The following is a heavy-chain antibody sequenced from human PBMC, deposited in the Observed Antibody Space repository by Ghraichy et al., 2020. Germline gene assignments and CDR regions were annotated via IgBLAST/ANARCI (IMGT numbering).Heavy chain of an antibody. CDR1: GFSLTTSGMC. CDR3: ARVQRRQLSAYYADF. CDR2: IDWEDDK. D-gene: IGHD1-1*01. J-gene: IGHJ4*02. Sequence: PTLVKPTQTLTLTCTFSGFSLTTSGMCVTWIRQSPGKALEWLALIDWEDDKYYSTSLQTRLAISKDTSKHQVVLTLTNMDPVDTATYSCARVQRRQLSAYYADFWGQGALVTVSS. V-gene: IGHV2-70*01.